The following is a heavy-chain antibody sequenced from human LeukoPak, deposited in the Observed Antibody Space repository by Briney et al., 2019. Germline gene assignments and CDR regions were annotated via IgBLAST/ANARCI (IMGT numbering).Heavy chain of an antibody. CDR2: IWYDGSNK. J-gene: IGHJ4*02. Sequence: GGSLRLSCAASGFTFSSYGMHWVRQAPGKGLEWVAVIWYDGSNKYYADSVKGRFTISRDNSKNTLYLQMNSLRAGDTAVYYCARDRWDCSGGSCYADYWGQGTLVTVSS. CDR1: GFTFSSYG. V-gene: IGHV3-33*01. CDR3: ARDRWDCSGGSCYADY. D-gene: IGHD2-15*01.